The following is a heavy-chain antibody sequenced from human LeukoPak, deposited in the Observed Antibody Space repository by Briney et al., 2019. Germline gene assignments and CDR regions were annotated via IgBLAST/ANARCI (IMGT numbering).Heavy chain of an antibody. CDR2: INPNSGGT. V-gene: IGHV1-2*02. Sequence: VASVKVSCKASGYTFTGYYMHWVRQAPGQGLEWMGWINPNSGGTNYAQKFQGRVTMTRDTSISTAYMELSRLRSDDTAVYYCARALNWNDGGNFDYWGQGTLVTVSS. CDR3: ARALNWNDGGNFDY. CDR1: GYTFTGYY. J-gene: IGHJ4*02. D-gene: IGHD1-1*01.